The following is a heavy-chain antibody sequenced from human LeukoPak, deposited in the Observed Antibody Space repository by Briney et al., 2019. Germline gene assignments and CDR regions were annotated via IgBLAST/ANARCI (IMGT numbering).Heavy chain of an antibody. CDR2: IYYSGSS. J-gene: IGHJ4*02. D-gene: IGHD6-19*01. CDR3: ARHASVDGNWPRPLDY. CDR1: GGSIFTSIYY. V-gene: IGHV4-39*01. Sequence: SETLSLTCTVSGGSIFTSIYYWGWIRQPPGKGLEWIGTIYYSGSSYYNPSLKSRVTISVDTSKNQFSLKLTSVTAADTAVYYCARHASVDGNWPRPLDYWGQGSLVTVSS.